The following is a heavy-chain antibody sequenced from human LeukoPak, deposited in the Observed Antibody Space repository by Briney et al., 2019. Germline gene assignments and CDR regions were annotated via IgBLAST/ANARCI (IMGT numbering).Heavy chain of an antibody. CDR2: IIPILGIA. J-gene: IGHJ4*02. V-gene: IGHV1-69*04. D-gene: IGHD3-3*01. CDR1: GGTFSSYA. CDR3: ARPPTPEYDFWSDY. Sequence: SVKVSCKASGGTFSSYAISWVRQAPGQGLEWMGRIIPILGIANYAQKLQGRVTITADKSTSTAYMELSSLRSEDTAVYYCARPPTPEYDFWSDYWGQGTLVTVSS.